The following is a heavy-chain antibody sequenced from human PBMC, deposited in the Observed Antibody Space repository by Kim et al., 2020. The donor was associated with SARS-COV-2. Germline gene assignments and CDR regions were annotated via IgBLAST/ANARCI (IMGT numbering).Heavy chain of an antibody. V-gene: IGHV3-53*01. Sequence: YYKDSLKGRFTVSRDNSKNTLYLQMDSLRAEDTAVYYCAKEIGGGSHYFDSWGQGTLVTVSA. CDR3: AKEIGGGSHYFDS. J-gene: IGHJ4*02. D-gene: IGHD3-3*01.